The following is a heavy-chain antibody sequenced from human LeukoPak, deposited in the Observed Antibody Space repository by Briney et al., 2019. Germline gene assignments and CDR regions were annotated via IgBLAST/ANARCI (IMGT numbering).Heavy chain of an antibody. CDR2: ISGSGGST. Sequence: GGSLRLSCAASGFTFRSYLMHWVRQAPGKGLEWVSAISGSGGSTYYADSVKGRFTISRDNSKNTLYLQMNSLRAEDTAIYYCAKAHYYDSSGYIPPDYWGQGTLVTVSS. V-gene: IGHV3-23*01. D-gene: IGHD3-22*01. J-gene: IGHJ4*02. CDR3: AKAHYYDSSGYIPPDY. CDR1: GFTFRSYL.